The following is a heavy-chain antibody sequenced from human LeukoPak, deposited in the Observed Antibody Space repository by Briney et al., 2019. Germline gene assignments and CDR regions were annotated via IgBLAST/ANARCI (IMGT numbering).Heavy chain of an antibody. Sequence: ASETLSLTCTVSGGSISSGGYYWSWIRRHPGKGLEWIGYIYYSGSTYYNPSLKSRVTISVDTSKNQFSLKLSSVTAADTAVYYCARAYYYDSSGYYSAASDIWGQGTMVTVSS. D-gene: IGHD3-22*01. J-gene: IGHJ3*02. CDR1: GGSISSGGYY. V-gene: IGHV4-31*03. CDR3: ARAYYYDSSGYYSAASDI. CDR2: IYYSGST.